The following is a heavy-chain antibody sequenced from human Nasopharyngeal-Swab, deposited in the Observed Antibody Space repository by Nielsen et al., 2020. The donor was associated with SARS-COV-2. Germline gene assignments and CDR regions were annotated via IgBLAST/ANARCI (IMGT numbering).Heavy chain of an antibody. D-gene: IGHD6-19*01. Sequence: GESLKISCAASGFTFSSYGMHWVRQAPGKGLEWVAVIWYDGSNKYYADSVKGRFTISRDNSKNTLYLQMNSLRAEDTAVYYCAREYSSGWYIFDYWGKGTLVTVSS. V-gene: IGHV3-33*01. J-gene: IGHJ4*02. CDR2: IWYDGSNK. CDR1: GFTFSSYG. CDR3: AREYSSGWYIFDY.